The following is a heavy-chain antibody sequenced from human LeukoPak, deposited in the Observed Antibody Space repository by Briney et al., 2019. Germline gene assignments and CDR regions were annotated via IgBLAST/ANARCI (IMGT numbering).Heavy chain of an antibody. CDR3: AKDRRYGSGSPPYYMDV. V-gene: IGHV3-23*01. CDR1: GFTFSSYG. CDR2: ISGSGGST. Sequence: GGSLRLSCAASGFTFSSYGMSWVRQAPGKGVECVSAISGSGGSTYYADSVKGRFTISRDNSKNTLYLQMNSLRAEDTAVYYCAKDRRYGSGSPPYYMDVWGKGTTVTISS. D-gene: IGHD3-10*01. J-gene: IGHJ6*03.